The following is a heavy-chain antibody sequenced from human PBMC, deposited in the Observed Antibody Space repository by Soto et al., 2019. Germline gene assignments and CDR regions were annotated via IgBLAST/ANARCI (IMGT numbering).Heavy chain of an antibody. D-gene: IGHD3-22*01. Sequence: ASVKVSCKASGYTFTSYGISWVRQAPGQGLEWMGWISAYNGNTNYAQKLQGRVTMTTDTSTSTAYMELRSLRSDDTAVYYCARDHPYYYDSSGDRDNWFDPWGQGTLVTVSS. V-gene: IGHV1-18*04. CDR1: GYTFTSYG. CDR3: ARDHPYYYDSSGDRDNWFDP. J-gene: IGHJ5*02. CDR2: ISAYNGNT.